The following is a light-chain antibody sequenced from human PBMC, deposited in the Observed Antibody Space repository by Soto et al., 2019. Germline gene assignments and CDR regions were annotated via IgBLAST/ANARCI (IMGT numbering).Light chain of an antibody. CDR3: QQRSNWPPTT. CDR1: QSVSSY. J-gene: IGKJ4*01. Sequence: EIVLTQSPATLSLSPGERATLSCRASQSVSSYLAWYQQKPGQAPRLLIYDASNRATGIPARFSGSGSGTDFPLTISSLEPEDFAAYYCQQRSNWPPTTFGGGTKVEIK. CDR2: DAS. V-gene: IGKV3-11*01.